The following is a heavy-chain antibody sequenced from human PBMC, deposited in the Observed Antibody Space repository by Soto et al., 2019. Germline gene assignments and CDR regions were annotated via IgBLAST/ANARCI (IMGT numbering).Heavy chain of an antibody. J-gene: IGHJ4*02. CDR1: GFTFSSYA. CDR2: ISFDGSNK. Sequence: QVQLVESGGGVVQPGRSLRLSCAASGFTFSSYAMHWVRQAPGKGLEWVAVISFDGSNKYYADSVKGRFTISRDNSKNTLYLQMNSLRAEDTALYYGARAGWETRWRYLDYWGQGTLVTVSS. V-gene: IGHV3-30-3*01. D-gene: IGHD1-26*01. CDR3: ARAGWETRWRYLDY.